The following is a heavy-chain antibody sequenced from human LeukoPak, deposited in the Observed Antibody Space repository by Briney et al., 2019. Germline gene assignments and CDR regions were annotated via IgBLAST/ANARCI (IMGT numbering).Heavy chain of an antibody. CDR3: AREVNYGDYGDNAFDI. J-gene: IGHJ3*02. CDR2: IYYSGDT. CDR1: TGSISNSSYY. D-gene: IGHD4-17*01. V-gene: IGHV4-39*07. Sequence: PSETLSLTCTVSTGSISNSSYYWGWFRQPPGKGLEWIGSIYYSGDTCSTPSLKSRVTISLDTSNNQFSLRLSSVTAADTAVYYCAREVNYGDYGDNAFDIWGQGTMVTVSS.